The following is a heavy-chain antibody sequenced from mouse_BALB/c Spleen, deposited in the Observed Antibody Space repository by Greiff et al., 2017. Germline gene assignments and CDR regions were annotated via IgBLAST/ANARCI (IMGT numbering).Heavy chain of an antibody. CDR2: IYPGDGDT. CDR3: ARGDMGAMDY. V-gene: IGHV1-80*01. Sequence: VQLQQSGAELVRPGSSVKISCKASGYAFSSYWMNWVKQRPGQGLEWIGQIYPGDGDTNYNGKFKGKATLTADKSSSTAYMQLSSLTSEDSAVYFCARGDMGAMDYWGQGTSVTVSS. D-gene: IGHD3-3*01. CDR1: GYAFSSYW. J-gene: IGHJ4*01.